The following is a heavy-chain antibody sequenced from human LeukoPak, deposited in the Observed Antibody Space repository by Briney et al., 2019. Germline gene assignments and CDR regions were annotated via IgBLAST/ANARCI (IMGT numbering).Heavy chain of an antibody. Sequence: SQTLSLTCAVSGGSFSGEYWSWIWHPQPKGLEWIGYVYYSGGGNSNPSLNSRVTISVDTSKNKFSLTLNSVTAPATAVSYFSRARYYYYNYLDVWGKGTTVTVS. CDR2: VYYSGGG. CDR3: SRARYYYYNYLDV. CDR1: GGSFSGEY. J-gene: IGHJ6*03. V-gene: IGHV4-59*01.